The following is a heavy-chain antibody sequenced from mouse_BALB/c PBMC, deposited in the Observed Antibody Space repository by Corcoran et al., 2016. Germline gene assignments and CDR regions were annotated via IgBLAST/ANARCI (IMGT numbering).Heavy chain of an antibody. V-gene: IGHV1-82*01. CDR3: AREGELGLYYFDY. D-gene: IGHD4-1*01. Sequence: QGQLQQSGPELVKPGASVKISCKASGYAFSSSWMNWVKQRPGQGLEWIGRIYPGDGDTNYNGKFKGKATLTADKSSSTAYMQLSSLTSVDSAVYFCAREGELGLYYFDYWGQGTTLTVSS. J-gene: IGHJ2*01. CDR1: GYAFSSSW. CDR2: IYPGDGDT.